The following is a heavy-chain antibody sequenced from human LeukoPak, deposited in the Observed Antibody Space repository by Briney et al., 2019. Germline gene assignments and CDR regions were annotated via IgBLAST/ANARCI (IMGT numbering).Heavy chain of an antibody. V-gene: IGHV3-33*06. CDR2: IWYDGSNK. CDR3: AKRRGEVPTASLDY. J-gene: IGHJ4*02. Sequence: GGSLRLSCAASGFTFSSYGMHWVRQAPGKGLEWVAVIWYDGSNKYYADSVKGRFTISRDNSKNTLYLQMNSLRAEDTAMYYCAKRRGEVPTASLDYWGQGTPVTVSS. CDR1: GFTFSSYG. D-gene: IGHD2-2*01.